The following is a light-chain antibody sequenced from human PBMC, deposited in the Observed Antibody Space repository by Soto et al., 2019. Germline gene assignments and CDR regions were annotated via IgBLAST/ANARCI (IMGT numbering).Light chain of an antibody. CDR2: EVS. V-gene: IGLV2-8*01. CDR1: SSDVGGYNY. Sequence: QPALTQPPSASGSPGQSVTISCTGTSSDVGGYNYVSWYQQHPGKAPKLMIYEVSKRPSGVPDRFSGSKSGNTASLTVSGLQPEDEADYYCSSYAGSNKSVFGTGTKVTAL. CDR3: SSYAGSNKSV. J-gene: IGLJ1*01.